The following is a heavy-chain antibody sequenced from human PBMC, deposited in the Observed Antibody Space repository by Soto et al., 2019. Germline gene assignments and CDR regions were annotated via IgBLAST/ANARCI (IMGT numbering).Heavy chain of an antibody. D-gene: IGHD6-13*01. CDR2: ISYDGSNK. Sequence: QVQLVESGGGVVQPGRSLRLSCAASGFTFSSYAMHWVRQAPGKGLEWVAVISYDGSNKYYADSVKGRFTISRDNSKNTLYLQMNSLRAEDTAVYYCARDLRIAAAVLFQTADYYYYGMDVWGQETTVTVSS. J-gene: IGHJ6*02. V-gene: IGHV3-30-3*01. CDR3: ARDLRIAAAVLFQTADYYYYGMDV. CDR1: GFTFSSYA.